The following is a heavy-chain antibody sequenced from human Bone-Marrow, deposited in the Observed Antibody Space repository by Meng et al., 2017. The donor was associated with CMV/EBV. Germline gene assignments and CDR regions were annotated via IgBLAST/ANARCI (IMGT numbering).Heavy chain of an antibody. Sequence: GGSLRLSCAASGFTLSNNWMHWVRQAPGKGLVWVSRIKSDGSSTSYADSVKGRFTISRDNAKNTLYLQMNSLRAEDTAVYYCARSHDYGSGYALDIWGHGTMVTVS. V-gene: IGHV3-74*01. CDR1: GFTLSNNW. CDR3: ARSHDYGSGYALDI. J-gene: IGHJ3*02. CDR2: IKSDGSST. D-gene: IGHD3-10*01.